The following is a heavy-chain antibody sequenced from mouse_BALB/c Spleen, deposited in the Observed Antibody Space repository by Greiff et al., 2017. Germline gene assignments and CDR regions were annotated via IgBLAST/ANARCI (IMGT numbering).Heavy chain of an antibody. V-gene: IGHV1S81*02. CDR1: GYTFTSYC. CDR3: ARGGLYDYYFDY. D-gene: IGHD2-3*01. J-gene: IGHJ2*01. CDR2: INPSNGRT. Sequence: VQLQQSGAELVKPGASVKLSCKASGYTFTSYCMHWVKQRPGQGLEWIGEINPSNGRTNYNEKFKSKATLTVDKSSSTAYMQLSSLTSEDSAVYYCARGGLYDYYFDYWGQGTTLTVSS.